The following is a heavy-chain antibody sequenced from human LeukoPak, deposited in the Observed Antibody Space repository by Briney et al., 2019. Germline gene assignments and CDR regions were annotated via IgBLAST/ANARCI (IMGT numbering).Heavy chain of an antibody. V-gene: IGHV3-9*01. CDR1: GFTFDDYA. CDR2: ISWNSGGI. CDR3: AKVSGRGESYFDY. D-gene: IGHD3-10*01. Sequence: PGGSLRLSCAASGFTFDDYAMHWVRQAPGKGLEWVSGISWNSGGIGYADSVKGRFTISRDNAKNSLYLQMNSLRAEDTALYYCAKVSGRGESYFDYWGQGTLVTVSS. J-gene: IGHJ4*02.